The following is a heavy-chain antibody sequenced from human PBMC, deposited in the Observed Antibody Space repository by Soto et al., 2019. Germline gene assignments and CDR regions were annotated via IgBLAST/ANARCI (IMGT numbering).Heavy chain of an antibody. V-gene: IGHV3-64D*06. D-gene: IGHD2-15*01. CDR3: VKQAHGLDGVAFDY. CDR2: VSTSGRST. J-gene: IGHJ4*02. CDR1: GFIFSESA. Sequence: PGGSLRLSCSASGFIFSESAIYWVRQVPGKGLEAISAVSTSGRSTYYADCVKDRFTISRDNSKNTLFLQMGSLRPEDTAIYYCVKQAHGLDGVAFDYWGQGTQVTVSS.